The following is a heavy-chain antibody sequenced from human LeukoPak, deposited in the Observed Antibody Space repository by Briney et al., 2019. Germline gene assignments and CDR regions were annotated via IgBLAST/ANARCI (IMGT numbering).Heavy chain of an antibody. V-gene: IGHV3-30*02. D-gene: IGHD6-13*01. J-gene: IGHJ4*02. CDR1: GFTFSNSG. CDR3: AKDFSWSFDY. Sequence: GGSLRLSRAASGFTFSNSGMHWVRQAPGKGLEWVAFIRYDRDNKYYADSVKGRFTISRDNSKNTLYLQMNSLRGEDTAVYYCAKDFSWSFDYWGQGILVTVSS. CDR2: IRYDRDNK.